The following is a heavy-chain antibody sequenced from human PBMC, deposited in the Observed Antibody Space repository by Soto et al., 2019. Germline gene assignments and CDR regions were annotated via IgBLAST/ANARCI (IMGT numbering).Heavy chain of an antibody. J-gene: IGHJ5*02. V-gene: IGHV4-59*01. Sequence: SETLSLTCTVSGDTSTSYCWGWIRQAPGKGLEWIGHIHNSGTSTHNPSLNGRVTISIDMSKKQFSLKLTSLTSADTAVYYCARVFYDVVVYIWFDPWSQGPLVTV. CDR1: GDTSTSYC. CDR2: IHNSGTS. CDR3: ARVFYDVVVYIWFDP. D-gene: IGHD3-16*01.